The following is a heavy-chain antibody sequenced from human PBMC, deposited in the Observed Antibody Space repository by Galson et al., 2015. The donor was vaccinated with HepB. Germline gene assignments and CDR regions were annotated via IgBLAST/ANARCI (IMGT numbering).Heavy chain of an antibody. D-gene: IGHD6-19*01. V-gene: IGHV3-43D*03. CDR1: GFTFDEYA. J-gene: IGHJ4*02. CDR3: AKDIFDVSLAGFFDS. Sequence: SLRLSCAASGFTFDEYAMHWVRQVPGKGLEWLSLITWDGGHTYYADSLKGRFITSRDNSKNSLFLQMNSLRAEDTALYYCAKDIFDVSLAGFFDSWGQGTLVTVSS. CDR2: ITWDGGHT.